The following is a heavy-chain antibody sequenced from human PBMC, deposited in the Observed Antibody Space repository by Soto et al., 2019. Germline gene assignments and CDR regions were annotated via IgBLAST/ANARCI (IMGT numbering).Heavy chain of an antibody. CDR1: GFTFSRFW. J-gene: IGHJ4*02. D-gene: IGHD4-17*01. CDR2: IQQVGSEK. V-gene: IGHV3-7*03. Sequence: GGSLRLSCAVSGFTFSRFWMGWVRQAPGRGLEWVANIQQVGSEKYYVDSVKGRFTMSKDNVKNSLYLQMNSLGAEDTAVYYCARVRYGGYSYYFDYWGQGALVTVSS. CDR3: ARVRYGGYSYYFDY.